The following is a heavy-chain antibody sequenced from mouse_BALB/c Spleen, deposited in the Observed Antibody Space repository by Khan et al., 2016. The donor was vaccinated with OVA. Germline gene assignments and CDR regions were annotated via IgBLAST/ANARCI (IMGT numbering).Heavy chain of an antibody. J-gene: IGHJ3*01. CDR2: INPSNNYT. V-gene: IGHV1-4*01. Sequence: QVQLQQSGAELARPGASVKMSCKASGYTFTSYTMHWVRQRPGQALEWIGHINPSNNYTNYNQNFKDKATLIVDKSSNTAYMQLSSLTSEDSAVYYSVRGGTYYRSGGWFAYWGQGTMLTVSA. CDR1: GYTFTSYT. CDR3: VRGGTYYRSGGWFAY. D-gene: IGHD2-14*01.